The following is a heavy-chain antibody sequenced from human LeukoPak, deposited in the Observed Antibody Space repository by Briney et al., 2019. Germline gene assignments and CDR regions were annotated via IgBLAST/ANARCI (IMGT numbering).Heavy chain of an antibody. V-gene: IGHV3-21*05. Sequence: GGSLRLSCAASGFTFSSYSMNWVRQAPGKGLEWVSYISSSSSYIYYADSVKGRFTISRDNAKNSLYLQVNSLRAEDTAVYYCARGADSSGYSPVDYWGQGTLVTVSS. J-gene: IGHJ4*02. CDR1: GFTFSSYS. CDR3: ARGADSSGYSPVDY. D-gene: IGHD3-22*01. CDR2: ISSSSSYI.